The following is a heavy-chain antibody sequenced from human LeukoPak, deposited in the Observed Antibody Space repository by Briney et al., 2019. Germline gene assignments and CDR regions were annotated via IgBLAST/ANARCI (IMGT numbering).Heavy chain of an antibody. Sequence: ASVKVSCKASGYTFTGYYMHWVRQAPGQGLEWMGRINPNSGGTNYAQKFQGRVTMTRDTSISTAYMELSRLRSDDTAVYYCARDDFWSGYSPLKADYWGQGTLVTVSS. J-gene: IGHJ4*02. CDR3: ARDDFWSGYSPLKADY. CDR2: INPNSGGT. V-gene: IGHV1-2*06. CDR1: GYTFTGYY. D-gene: IGHD3-3*01.